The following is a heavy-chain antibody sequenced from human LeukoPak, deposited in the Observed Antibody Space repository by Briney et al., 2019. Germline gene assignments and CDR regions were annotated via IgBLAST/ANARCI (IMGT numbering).Heavy chain of an antibody. D-gene: IGHD5-12*01. CDR1: GFTFSNAW. J-gene: IGHJ4*02. V-gene: IGHV3-15*01. Sequence: GGSLRLSCAVSGFTFSNAWMSWVRQAPGKGLEWVGRIKSKTDGGTTDYAAPVKGRFTISRDASKNTLSLQMNSLKTEDTAVYWCTTEGYSGYDPFDYWGEGTLVTVSS. CDR2: IKSKTDGGTT. CDR3: TTEGYSGYDPFDY.